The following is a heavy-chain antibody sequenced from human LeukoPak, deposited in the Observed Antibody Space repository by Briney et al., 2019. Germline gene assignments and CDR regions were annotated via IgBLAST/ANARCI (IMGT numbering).Heavy chain of an antibody. CDR3: ASWSGSYYNFDY. CDR2: FDPEDGET. D-gene: IGHD1-26*01. V-gene: IGHV1-24*01. CDR1: GYTLTELS. Sequence: ASVKVSCKVSGYTLTELSMHWVRQAPGKGLEWMGGFDPEDGETIYAQKFQGRVTMTRDTSISTAYMELSRLRSDDTAVYYCASWSGSYYNFDYWGQGTLVTVSS. J-gene: IGHJ4*02.